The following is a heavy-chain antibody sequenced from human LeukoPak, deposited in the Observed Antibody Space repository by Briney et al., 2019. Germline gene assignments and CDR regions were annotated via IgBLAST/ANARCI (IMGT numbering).Heavy chain of an antibody. Sequence: PGEPLRLSCAASGFTFSSYAMSWVRQAPGKGLEWVSAISGSGGSTYYADSVKGRFTISRDNSKNTLYLQMNSLRAEDTAVYHCAKDQGSYPQPFYFDYWGQGTLVTVSS. CDR3: AKDQGSYPQPFYFDY. V-gene: IGHV3-23*01. CDR2: ISGSGGST. CDR1: GFTFSSYA. J-gene: IGHJ4*02. D-gene: IGHD1-26*01.